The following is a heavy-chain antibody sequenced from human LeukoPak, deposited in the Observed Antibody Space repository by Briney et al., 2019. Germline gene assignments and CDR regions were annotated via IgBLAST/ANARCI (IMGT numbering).Heavy chain of an antibody. CDR1: GFTFSSYA. V-gene: IGHV3-30*04. CDR3: ARVVLRYFDWSPFDP. J-gene: IGHJ5*02. D-gene: IGHD3-9*01. Sequence: PGGSLRLSCAASGFTFSSYAMHWVRQAPGKGLEWVAVISYDGSNKYYADSVKGRFTISRDNSKNTLYLQMNRLRAEDTAVYYCARVVLRYFDWSPFDPWGQGTLVTVSS. CDR2: ISYDGSNK.